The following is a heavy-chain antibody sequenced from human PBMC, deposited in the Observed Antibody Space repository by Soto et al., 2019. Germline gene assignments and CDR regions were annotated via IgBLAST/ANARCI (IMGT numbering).Heavy chain of an antibody. CDR3: ARAQIAAAVGYYYYYGMDV. J-gene: IGHJ6*02. Sequence: QVQLVQSGAEVKKPGASVKVSCKASGYTFTSYYMHWVRQAPGQGLEWMGIINPSGGSTSYAQKYQGRVPMTRDTYTSTVYMELGSLRSEDAAVYYCARAQIAAAVGYYYYYGMDVWGQGTTVTVSS. CDR1: GYTFTSYY. CDR2: INPSGGST. V-gene: IGHV1-46*01. D-gene: IGHD6-25*01.